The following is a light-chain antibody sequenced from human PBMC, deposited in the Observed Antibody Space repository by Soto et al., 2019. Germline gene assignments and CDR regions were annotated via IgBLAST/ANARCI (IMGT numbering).Light chain of an antibody. V-gene: IGKV3-15*01. CDR2: GVS. Sequence: IVMTQSPATLSVSPGERATLSCRASQGVXSNFVWYQQKPGQAPRILXVGVSTRAAASPARFNGSGSGTEFTLTISSLQSEDFAVYYCQQYKDYSWTFGQGTKVDIK. CDR1: QGVXSN. J-gene: IGKJ1*01. CDR3: QQYKDYSWT.